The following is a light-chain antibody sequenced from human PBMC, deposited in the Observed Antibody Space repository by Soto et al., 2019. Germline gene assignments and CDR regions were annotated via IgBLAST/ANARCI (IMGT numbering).Light chain of an antibody. Sequence: QYALTQPASVSGSPGPSITISCTGTSSDIGNYNYVSWLQQHPGKVPKLIIYEVNNRPAGFSYRFSGSKSANTASLTITGLRDEDDADYYFSSLTTIGTQVYGPGTKLTVL. CDR3: SSLTTIGTQV. CDR2: EVN. V-gene: IGLV2-14*03. J-gene: IGLJ1*01. CDR1: SSDIGNYNY.